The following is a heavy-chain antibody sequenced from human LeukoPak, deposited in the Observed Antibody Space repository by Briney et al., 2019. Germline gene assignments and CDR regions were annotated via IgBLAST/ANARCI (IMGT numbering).Heavy chain of an antibody. J-gene: IGHJ4*02. V-gene: IGHV3-21*01. D-gene: IGHD2-2*01. CDR1: GFTFSSYT. CDR3: TREVLIVVEPASNTIDF. Sequence: GGSLRLSCTASGFTFSSYTMTWVRQAPGKGLEWVSAISRSGTYIKYADSVKGRFTVSRDNAKNSLFLQMNSLRVEDTALYFCTREVLIVVEPASNTIDFWGQGTRVTVSS. CDR2: ISRSGTYI.